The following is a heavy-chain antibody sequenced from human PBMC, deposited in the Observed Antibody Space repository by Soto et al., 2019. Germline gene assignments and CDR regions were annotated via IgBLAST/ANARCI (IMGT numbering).Heavy chain of an antibody. CDR2: INSDGSST. J-gene: IGHJ4*02. Sequence: LRLSCAASGFTFGSYWMHWVRQAPGKGLVWVSRINSDGSSTSYADSVKGRFTISRDNAKNTLYLQMNSLRAEDTAVYYCAVAVAGPTAIGYWGQGTLVTVSS. V-gene: IGHV3-74*01. D-gene: IGHD6-19*01. CDR3: AVAVAGPTAIGY. CDR1: GFTFGSYW.